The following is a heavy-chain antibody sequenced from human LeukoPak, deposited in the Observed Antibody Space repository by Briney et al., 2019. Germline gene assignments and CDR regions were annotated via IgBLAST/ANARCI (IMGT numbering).Heavy chain of an antibody. Sequence: GGSLRLSCVASGFSFSSYGIHWVRQAPGKGLEWVSFISSDGRTTYYADSVKGRFTISRDNSKNTLHLLMSSLSADDTAVFYCARDFRQSGNYLSPGSFDIWGQGTTVTVS. CDR3: ARDFRQSGNYLSPGSFDI. D-gene: IGHD5-24*01. CDR1: GFSFSSYG. J-gene: IGHJ3*02. CDR2: ISSDGRTT. V-gene: IGHV3-30*03.